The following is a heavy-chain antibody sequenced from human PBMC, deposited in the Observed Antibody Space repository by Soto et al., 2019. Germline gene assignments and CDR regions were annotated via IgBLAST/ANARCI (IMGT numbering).Heavy chain of an antibody. D-gene: IGHD1-26*01. V-gene: IGHV4-28*01. CDR2: IYYSGTT. Sequence: QVQLQESGPGLVKPSDTLSLTCAVSGYSISSSNWWGWIRQPPGKGLEWIGYIYYSGTTYYNPSLKSRLTMSVDQAKNQFSLKLTSVTAVDTAVYYCARREIQGPIDYWGQGTLVTVSS. CDR1: GYSISSSNW. J-gene: IGHJ4*02. CDR3: ARREIQGPIDY.